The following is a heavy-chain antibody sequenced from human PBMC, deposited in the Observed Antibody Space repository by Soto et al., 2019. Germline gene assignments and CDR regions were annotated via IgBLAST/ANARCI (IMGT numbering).Heavy chain of an antibody. J-gene: IGHJ6*01. CDR1: GFTFRSYW. Sequence: EVQLVESGGGLVQPGGSLRLSCAASGFTFRSYWMHWVRQVPGKGLVWVSRIDSYGSETNYADSVTGRFTISRDNAKNTVYLQMNSLRTQDTGVYYCARPVAAAGTHQYFYGLDAWGQGTTVTGSS. V-gene: IGHV3-74*01. CDR3: ARPVAAAGTHQYFYGLDA. D-gene: IGHD6-25*01. CDR2: IDSYGSET.